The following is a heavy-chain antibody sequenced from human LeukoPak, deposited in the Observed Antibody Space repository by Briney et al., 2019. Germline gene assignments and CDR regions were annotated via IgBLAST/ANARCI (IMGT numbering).Heavy chain of an antibody. CDR1: GGTFSSYA. J-gene: IGHJ6*03. CDR3: ASMPTEITIFGVVPYYYYMDV. CDR2: IIPIFGTA. V-gene: IGHV1-69*13. D-gene: IGHD3-3*01. Sequence: ASVKVSCKASGGTFSSYAISWVRQAPGQGLEWMGGIIPIFGTATYAQKFQGRVTITADESTSTAYMELSSLRSEDTAVYYCASMPTEITIFGVVPYYYYMDVWGKGTTVTVSS.